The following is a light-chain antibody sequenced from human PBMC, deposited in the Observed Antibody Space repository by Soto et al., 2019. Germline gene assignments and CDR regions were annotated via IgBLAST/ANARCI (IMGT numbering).Light chain of an antibody. CDR1: QNDSNSY. Sequence: ESSLSPSQVTLSLFPWERAIVASSATQNDSNSYIAWYQQKRGQAPRLLIYAASSRAAGIPDRFSGSGSGTDFTLTISRLYPEDFAVYYCQQDGFSPFTFGGGTKVDIK. J-gene: IGKJ4*02. CDR3: QQDGFSPFT. V-gene: IGKV3-20*01. CDR2: AAS.